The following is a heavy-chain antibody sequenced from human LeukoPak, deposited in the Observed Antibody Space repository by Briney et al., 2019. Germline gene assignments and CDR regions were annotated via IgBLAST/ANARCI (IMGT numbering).Heavy chain of an antibody. CDR1: GVSISGPNYY. CDR2: MFYTGTT. J-gene: IGHJ4*01. V-gene: IGHV4-39*01. CDR3: ARHRRAYATLD. Sequence: PSETLSLTCTVSGVSISGPNYYWGWIRQAPGKGLECVGNMFYTGTTYHNPSLKSRVTISVDTSKNQISLKMNSVTAADTAVYYCARHRRAYATLDWGQGILVTVSS.